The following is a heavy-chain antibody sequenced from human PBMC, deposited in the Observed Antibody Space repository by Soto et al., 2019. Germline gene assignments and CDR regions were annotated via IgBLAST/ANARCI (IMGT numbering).Heavy chain of an antibody. D-gene: IGHD2-2*01. J-gene: IGHJ4*02. Sequence: PGGSLRLSCAASGFTFSSYAMSWVRQAPGKGLEWVSAISGSGGSTYYADSVKGRFTISRDNSKNTLYLQMNSLRAEDTAVYYCAKDPWDIVGVPAAPPSDYWGQGTLVTV. CDR1: GFTFSSYA. V-gene: IGHV3-23*01. CDR3: AKDPWDIVGVPAAPPSDY. CDR2: ISGSGGST.